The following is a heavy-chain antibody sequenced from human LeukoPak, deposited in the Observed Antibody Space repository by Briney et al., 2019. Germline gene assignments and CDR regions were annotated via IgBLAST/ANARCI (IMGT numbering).Heavy chain of an antibody. CDR3: ARGLRYYDSSGYYL. Sequence: SETLSLTCGVSGGSFSGYYWSWIRQPPGKGLEWIGEINHSGSTNYNPSLKSRVTISVDTSKNQFSLKLSSVTAADTAVYYCARGLRYYDSSGYYLWGQGTLVTVSS. V-gene: IGHV4-34*01. CDR2: INHSGST. D-gene: IGHD3-22*01. J-gene: IGHJ5*02. CDR1: GGSFSGYY.